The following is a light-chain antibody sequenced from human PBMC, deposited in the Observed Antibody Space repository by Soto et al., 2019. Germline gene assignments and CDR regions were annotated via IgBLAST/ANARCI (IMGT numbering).Light chain of an antibody. CDR1: QSVGGN. V-gene: IGKV3-15*01. CDR2: GAS. CDR3: QQYNNWQGT. J-gene: IGKJ1*01. Sequence: EIVMTQSPATLSVSPGERATLSCRASQSVGGNLAWYQQKPGQAPRLLMHGASTRATGIPARFSGSGSGTEFTLNISSLQSEDFAVYYCQQYNNWQGTFGQGTKEDIK.